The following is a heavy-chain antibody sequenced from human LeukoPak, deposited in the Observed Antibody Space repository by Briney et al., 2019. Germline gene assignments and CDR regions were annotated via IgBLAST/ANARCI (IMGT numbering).Heavy chain of an antibody. CDR1: GFTFSSYW. CDR2: IKQDGSEK. J-gene: IGHJ4*02. D-gene: IGHD3-3*01. V-gene: IGHV3-7*01. Sequence: GGSLRLSCAASGFTFSSYWMSWVRQAPGKGLEWVANIKQDGSEKYYVDSVKGRFTISRDNAKNSLYLQMNSLRAEDTAVHYCARDGDDFWSGYYRVFDYWGQGTLVTVSS. CDR3: ARDGDDFWSGYYRVFDY.